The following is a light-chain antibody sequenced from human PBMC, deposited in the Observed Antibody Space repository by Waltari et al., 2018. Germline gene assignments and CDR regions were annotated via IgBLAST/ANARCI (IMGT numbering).Light chain of an antibody. J-gene: IGLJ2*01. V-gene: IGLV3-21*04. CDR2: YDN. CDR1: DSESKS. CDR3: QVWDDVTNSGV. Sequence: SYVLTQPPSVSVDPGKTARLTWGGDDSESKSVNWYQQKPGQAPVLVMFYDNDRPSEIPARFSGSNSGNTATLTITWVEAGDEADYHCQVWDDVTNSGVFGGGTKLTVL.